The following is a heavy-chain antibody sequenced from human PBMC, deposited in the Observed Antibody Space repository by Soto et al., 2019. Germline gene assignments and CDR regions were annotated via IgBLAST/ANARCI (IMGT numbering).Heavy chain of an antibody. D-gene: IGHD3-16*02. CDR1: GGSISSSSYY. CDR3: ARLGRMITFGGVIVFDY. CDR2: IYYSGST. V-gene: IGHV4-39*01. Sequence: PSETLSLTCTVSGGSISSSSYYWGWIRQPPGKGLEWIGSIYYSGSTYYNPSLKSRVTISVDTSKNQFSLKLSSVTAADTAVYYCARLGRMITFGGVIVFDYWGQGTLVTVSS. J-gene: IGHJ4*02.